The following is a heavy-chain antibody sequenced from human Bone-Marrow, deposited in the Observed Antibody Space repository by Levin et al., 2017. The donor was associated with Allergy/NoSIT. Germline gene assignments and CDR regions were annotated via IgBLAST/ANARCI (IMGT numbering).Heavy chain of an antibody. CDR2: ISPTNGDT. J-gene: IGHJ4*02. CDR3: ARDKGAVGGSDY. V-gene: IGHV1-2*06. CDR1: GYTFTFYF. Sequence: GGSLRLSCKASGYTFTFYFIHWVRQAPGQGLEWMGRISPTNGDTKYAQKFQDRVTMTRDTSISTAYMDLSSLRSDDTAVYYCARDKGAVGGSDYWGQGTLVTVSS. D-gene: IGHD2-15*01.